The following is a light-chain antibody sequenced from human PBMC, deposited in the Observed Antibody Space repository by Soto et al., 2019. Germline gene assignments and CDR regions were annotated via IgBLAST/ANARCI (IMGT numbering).Light chain of an antibody. V-gene: IGLV2-14*01. CDR1: SSDVGGYNY. J-gene: IGLJ2*01. CDR3: TSYTTSSTLDVV. Sequence: QSALTQPASVSGSPGQSITISCTGTSSDVGGYNYVSWYRQYPGKAPKLMIYDVTNRPSGISNRFSGSKSGNTASLTISGLQAEDEADYYCTSYTTSSTLDVVFGGGTKLTVL. CDR2: DVT.